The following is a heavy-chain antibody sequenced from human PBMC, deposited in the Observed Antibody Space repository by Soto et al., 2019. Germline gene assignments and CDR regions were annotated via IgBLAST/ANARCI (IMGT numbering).Heavy chain of an antibody. V-gene: IGHV1-46*01. CDR2: INPICDTT. Sequence: ASVKVSCKASGFRFSNYYMHWVRQAPGQGLEWMGIINPICDTTNYAQKFQGRVTITRDTSTSTVYLDLSSLRSEDTAVYYCVYDNTKDYATRGSCSCYDLWGQGTPVTVSS. CDR1: GFRFSNYY. J-gene: IGHJ5*02. D-gene: IGHD3-22*01. CDR3: VYDNTKDYATRGSCSCYDL.